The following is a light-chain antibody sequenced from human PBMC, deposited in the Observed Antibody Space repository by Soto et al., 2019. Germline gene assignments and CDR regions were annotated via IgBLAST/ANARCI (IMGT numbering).Light chain of an antibody. J-gene: IGLJ2*01. Sequence: LTQPASVSGSPGQSITISCTGTSSDVGGYNYVSWYQQHPGKAPKLMTFEVSNRPSGVSIRFSGSKSGNTASLTISGLQAEDEADYYCSSYTSSSTLVFGGGTKVTVL. V-gene: IGLV2-14*01. CDR1: SSDVGGYNY. CDR2: EVS. CDR3: SSYTSSSTLV.